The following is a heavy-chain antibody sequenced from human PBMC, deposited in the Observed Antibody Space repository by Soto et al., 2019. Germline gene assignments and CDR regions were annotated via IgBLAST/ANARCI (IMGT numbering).Heavy chain of an antibody. CDR3: ARLVGDSSGPDY. CDR1: GGTFSSYA. Sequence: QVQLVQSGAEVKKPGSSVKVSCKASGGTFSSYAISWVRQAPGQGLEWMGGIIPIFGTANYAQKFQGRVXIXAXXSTSTAYMELSSLRSEDTAVYYCARLVGDSSGPDYWGQGTLVTVSS. V-gene: IGHV1-69*12. D-gene: IGHD6-19*01. J-gene: IGHJ4*02. CDR2: IIPIFGTA.